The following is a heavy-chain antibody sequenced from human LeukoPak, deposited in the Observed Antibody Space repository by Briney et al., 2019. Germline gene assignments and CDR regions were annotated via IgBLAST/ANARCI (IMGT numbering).Heavy chain of an antibody. Sequence: SETLSLTCTVSGYSISSGYYWGWIRQPPGKGLEWIGSIYHSGSTYYNPSLKSRVTISVDTSKNQFSLKLSSVTAADTAVYYCARDLRSYSSAYAFDYGGQGPLVTVS. J-gene: IGHJ4*02. CDR2: IYHSGST. CDR3: ARDLRSYSSAYAFDY. CDR1: GYSISSGYY. D-gene: IGHD6-19*01. V-gene: IGHV4-38-2*02.